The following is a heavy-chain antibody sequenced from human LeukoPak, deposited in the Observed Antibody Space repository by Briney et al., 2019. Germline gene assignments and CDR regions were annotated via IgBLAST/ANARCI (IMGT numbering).Heavy chain of an antibody. CDR1: GFTFSSYS. CDR2: ISSSSSVI. CDR3: ARGGAGATKDDAFDI. V-gene: IGHV3-21*01. D-gene: IGHD1-1*01. J-gene: IGHJ3*02. Sequence: GGSLRLSCAASGFTFSSYSMNWVRQAPGTGLEWVSSISSSSSVIFYADSVKGRFTISRDNAKNSLYLQMISLRAEDTAVYYCARGGAGATKDDAFDIWGQGTMVTVSS.